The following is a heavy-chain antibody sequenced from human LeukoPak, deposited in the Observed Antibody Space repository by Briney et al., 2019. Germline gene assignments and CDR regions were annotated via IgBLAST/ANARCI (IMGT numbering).Heavy chain of an antibody. CDR3: ARPPGHFWSGYYHY. J-gene: IGHJ4*02. Sequence: SETLSLTCTVSGGSISSGDYYWSWIRQPPGKGLEWIGYIYHSGSTYYNPSLKSRVIISVDRSKNQFSLKLSSVTAADTAMYYCARPPGHFWSGYYHYWGQGTLVTVSS. CDR2: IYHSGST. CDR1: GGSISSGDYY. D-gene: IGHD3-3*02. V-gene: IGHV4-30-2*01.